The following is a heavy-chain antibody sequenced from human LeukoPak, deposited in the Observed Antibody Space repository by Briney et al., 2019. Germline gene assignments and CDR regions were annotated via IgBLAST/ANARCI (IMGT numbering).Heavy chain of an antibody. CDR3: ARELPHSWPYMYYFDY. D-gene: IGHD6-13*01. Sequence: PGGSLRLSCAASGFTFSSYWMSWVRQAPGKGLEWVANIKQDGSEKYYVDSVKGRFTISRDNAKNSLYLQMNSLRAEDTAVYYCARELPHSWPYMYYFDYWGQGTLVTVSS. J-gene: IGHJ4*02. CDR1: GFTFSSYW. V-gene: IGHV3-7*01. CDR2: IKQDGSEK.